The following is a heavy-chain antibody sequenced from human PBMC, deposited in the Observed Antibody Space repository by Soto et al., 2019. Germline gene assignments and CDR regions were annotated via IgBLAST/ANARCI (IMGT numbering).Heavy chain of an antibody. D-gene: IGHD6-13*01. Sequence: QPGGSLRLSCAASVFTFSSYAMHLVRQAPGKGLEWVAVISYDGSNKYYADSVKGRFTISRDNSKNTLYLQMNSLRAEDTAVYYCARGPPTRRSSWYLSWFDPRGQGT. CDR1: VFTFSSYA. CDR3: ARGPPTRRSSWYLSWFDP. V-gene: IGHV3-30-3*01. J-gene: IGHJ5*02. CDR2: ISYDGSNK.